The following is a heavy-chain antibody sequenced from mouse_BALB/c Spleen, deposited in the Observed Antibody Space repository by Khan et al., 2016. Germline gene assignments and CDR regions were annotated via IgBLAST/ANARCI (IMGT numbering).Heavy chain of an antibody. CDR2: IYYRGTI. Sequence: EVQLQESGPGLVKPSQTVSLTCTVTGISITTGNYRWSWIRQFPGNKLEWIGYIYYRGTITYNPSLTSRTTITRDTSKNQFFLEKNHLTAEDTDTDYCARGDGYYYIDYWGQGTTLTVSS. V-gene: IGHV3-5*02. CDR3: ARGDGYYYIDY. D-gene: IGHD2-3*01. CDR1: GISITTGNYR. J-gene: IGHJ2*01.